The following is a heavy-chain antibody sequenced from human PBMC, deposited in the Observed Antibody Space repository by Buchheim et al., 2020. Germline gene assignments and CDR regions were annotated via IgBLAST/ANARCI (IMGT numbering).Heavy chain of an antibody. V-gene: IGHV3-48*03. J-gene: IGHJ4*02. Sequence: EVQLVESRGGLVQPGGSLRLSCAASEFTFSSYWMTWVRQAPGKGLEWVSYISSTGGTIHYADSVKGRFTISRDNAKNSLYLQMDSLRAEDTAVYYCARYCSGGSCYSTDSNFDYWGQGTL. CDR3: ARYCSGGSCYSTDSNFDY. D-gene: IGHD2-15*01. CDR1: EFTFSSYW. CDR2: ISSTGGTI.